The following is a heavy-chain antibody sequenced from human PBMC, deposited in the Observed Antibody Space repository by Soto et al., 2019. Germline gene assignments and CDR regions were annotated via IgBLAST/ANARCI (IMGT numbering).Heavy chain of an antibody. D-gene: IGHD3-16*01. CDR3: AAVRGSLGRLSFDY. J-gene: IGHJ4*02. CDR2: VEVENDDR. V-gene: IGHV1-69-2*01. CDR1: GITFSDLH. Sequence: EVLLQQSGAEAREPGGVVKMACAVSGITFSDLHMHWVKQAPGKGLEWVGLVEVENDDRLYAEKYRGRLNINTDTSRHTSYMELTSLTSDDTAIYFCAAVRGSLGRLSFDYWGQGTPVTVSA.